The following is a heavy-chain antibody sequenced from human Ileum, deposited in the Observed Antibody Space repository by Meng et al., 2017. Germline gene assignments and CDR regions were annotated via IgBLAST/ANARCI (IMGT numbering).Heavy chain of an antibody. CDR1: GFYLSTGGGG. V-gene: IGHV2-5*09. CDR2: IYWDDDK. Sequence: QVTVKESGHTQVKPPRTVTLTCTFSGFYLSTGGGGVAWIRQPRGKALECLALIYWDDDKRYHPSLKNRLTITKDTSKIQVVLTMTNMDLVDTATYYCAHRLAYSSNYNVGWFDPWGQGTLVTVSS. D-gene: IGHD6-13*01. J-gene: IGHJ5*02. CDR3: AHRLAYSSNYNVGWFDP.